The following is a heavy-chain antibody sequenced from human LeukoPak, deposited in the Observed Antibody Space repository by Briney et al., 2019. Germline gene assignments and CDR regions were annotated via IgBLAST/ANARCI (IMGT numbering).Heavy chain of an antibody. J-gene: IGHJ4*02. CDR1: GGSISSSSYY. D-gene: IGHD2/OR15-2a*01. CDR2: IYYSGST. CDR3: ASSESFNDY. V-gene: IGHV4-39*01. Sequence: SETLSLTCTVSGGSISSSSYYCGWIRQPPGKGLEWIGSIYYSGSTYYNPSLKSRVTMSVDTSKNQFSLKLSSVTAADTAVYYCASSESFNDYWGQGTLVTVSS.